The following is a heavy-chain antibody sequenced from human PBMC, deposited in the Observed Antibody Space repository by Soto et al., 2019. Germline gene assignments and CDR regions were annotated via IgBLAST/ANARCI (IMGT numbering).Heavy chain of an antibody. CDR1: GFTFSSYA. CDR3: AKDPYYYDSSGYYSWFHP. CDR2: ISGSGGST. J-gene: IGHJ5*02. V-gene: IGHV3-23*01. Sequence: GGSLRLSCAASGFTFSSYAMSWVRQAPGKGLEWVSAISGSGGSTYYADSVKGRFTISRDNSKNTLYLQMNSLRAEDTAVYYCAKDPYYYDSSGYYSWFHPWGQGTLVTVSS. D-gene: IGHD3-22*01.